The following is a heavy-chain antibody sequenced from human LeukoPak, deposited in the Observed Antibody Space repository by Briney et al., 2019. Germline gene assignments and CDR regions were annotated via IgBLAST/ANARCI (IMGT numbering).Heavy chain of an antibody. CDR3: ARERSTTVYTYYFDS. CDR2: MYMSGST. D-gene: IGHD4-11*01. Sequence: SETLSLTCTVSGGSISSYYWNWIRQPAGKGLEWIGRMYMSGSTNYNPSLKSRVTMSLDTSTNQVSLILSSVTAADTAVYYCARERSTTVYTYYFDSWGQGTLVSVSS. V-gene: IGHV4-4*07. J-gene: IGHJ4*02. CDR1: GGSISSYY.